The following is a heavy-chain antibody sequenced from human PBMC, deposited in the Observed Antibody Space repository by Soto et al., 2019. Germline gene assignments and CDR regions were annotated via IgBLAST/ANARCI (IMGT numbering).Heavy chain of an antibody. CDR1: GGSISSGGYY. Sequence: SETLSLTCTVSGGSISSGGYYWSWIRQHPGKGLEWIGYIYYSGSTYYNPSLKSRVTISVDTSKNQFSLKLSSVTAADTAVYYCAAGIAAAGIGGGNDYWGQGTLVTVSS. D-gene: IGHD6-13*01. J-gene: IGHJ4*02. CDR3: AAGIAAAGIGGGNDY. CDR2: IYYSGST. V-gene: IGHV4-31*03.